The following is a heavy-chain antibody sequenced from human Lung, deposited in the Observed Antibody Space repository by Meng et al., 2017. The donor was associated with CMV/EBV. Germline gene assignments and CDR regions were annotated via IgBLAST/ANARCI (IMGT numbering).Heavy chain of an antibody. V-gene: IGHV3-66*02. J-gene: IGHJ4*02. CDR3: AREMGLRYDF. CDR2: IYSGGST. Sequence: GESXKISCAASGFTVSSNYMSWVRQAPGKGLEWVSVIYSGGSTYYADSVKGRFTISRDNSKNTLYLQMNSLRAEDTAVSYCAREMGLRYDFWGQGTWVTVYS. D-gene: IGHD5-12*01. CDR1: GFTVSSNY.